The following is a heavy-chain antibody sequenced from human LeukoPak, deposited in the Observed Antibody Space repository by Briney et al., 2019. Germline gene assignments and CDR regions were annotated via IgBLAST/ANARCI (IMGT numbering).Heavy chain of an antibody. CDR1: GYTFTSYG. V-gene: IGHV1-18*04. D-gene: IGHD3-9*01. J-gene: IGHJ4*02. CDR2: ISAYNGNT. Sequence: ASVKVSCKASGYTFTSYGISWVRQAPGQGLEWMGWISAYNGNTNYAQKLQGRVTMTTDTSTSTAYMELRSLRSDDTAVYYCARRAPGILTGYTSYYFDYWGQGTLVTVSS. CDR3: ARRAPGILTGYTSYYFDY.